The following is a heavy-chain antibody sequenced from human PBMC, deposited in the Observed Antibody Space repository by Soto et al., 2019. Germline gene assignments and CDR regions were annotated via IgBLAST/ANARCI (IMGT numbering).Heavy chain of an antibody. D-gene: IGHD3-16*01. Sequence: SETLSLTCTVSGGSISSGGYYWSWIRQHPGKGLEWIGYIYYSGSTYYNPSLKSRVTISVDTSKNQFSLKLSSVTAADTAVYYCAREMGTSRGSYYFDYWGQGTLVTVSS. V-gene: IGHV4-31*03. CDR2: IYYSGST. J-gene: IGHJ4*02. CDR3: AREMGTSRGSYYFDY. CDR1: GGSISSGGYY.